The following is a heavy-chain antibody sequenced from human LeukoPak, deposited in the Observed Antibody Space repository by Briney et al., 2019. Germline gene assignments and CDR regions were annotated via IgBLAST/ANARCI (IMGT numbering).Heavy chain of an antibody. J-gene: IGHJ5*02. CDR2: IYHGGNT. CDR3: ARVRYYGSGEEIDP. Sequence: SETLSLTCTVSGGSISSGGYFWSWIRQNPGKGLEWIGYIYHGGNTYYNPSLKSRVTISVDTSKNQFSLTLSSVTAADTAMYYCARVRYYGSGEEIDPWGQGTMVTVCS. CDR1: GGSISSGGYF. D-gene: IGHD3-10*01. V-gene: IGHV4-31*03.